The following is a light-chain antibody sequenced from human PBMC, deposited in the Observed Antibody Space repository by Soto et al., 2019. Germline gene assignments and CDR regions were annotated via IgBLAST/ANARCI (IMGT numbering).Light chain of an antibody. Sequence: DIQITQSPSSLSASVEERVIITCRASQSISNHLNWYQQKPGKAPKLLIFAASSLQSGVPSRFSGSGSGTDFTLTISSLQPEDFATYYCQQSYSTLNTFGQGTRLDI. CDR3: QQSYSTLNT. CDR1: QSISNH. V-gene: IGKV1-39*01. J-gene: IGKJ5*01. CDR2: AAS.